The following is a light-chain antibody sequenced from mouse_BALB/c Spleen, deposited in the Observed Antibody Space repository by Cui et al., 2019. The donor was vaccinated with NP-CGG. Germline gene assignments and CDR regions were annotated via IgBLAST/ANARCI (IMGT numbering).Light chain of an antibody. V-gene: IGLV1*01. Sequence: QAVVTPESALTTSPGETVTLTCRSSTGPVITSNYANWVQEKPDHLFTGLIGGTNNRAPGVPARFSGSLIGDKAALTITGAQTEDEAIYFCALWYSNHWVFGGGTKLTVL. CDR1: TGPVITSNY. J-gene: IGLJ1*01. CDR3: ALWYSNHWV. CDR2: GTN.